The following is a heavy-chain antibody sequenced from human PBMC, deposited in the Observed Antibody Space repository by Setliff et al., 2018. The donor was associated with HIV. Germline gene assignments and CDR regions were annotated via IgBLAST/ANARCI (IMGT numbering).Heavy chain of an antibody. CDR3: ARGRKYLTTVTTSYFYYMDV. V-gene: IGHV1-8*03. Sequence: ASVKVSCKASGYTFTSYDINWVRQATGQGREWMGWMNPNSGNAGYAQKFQGRVTITRDTSISTAYMELSSLRSEDTAVYYCARGRKYLTTVTTSYFYYMDVWGKGTTVTVSS. J-gene: IGHJ6*03. D-gene: IGHD4-4*01. CDR2: MNPNSGNA. CDR1: GYTFTSYD.